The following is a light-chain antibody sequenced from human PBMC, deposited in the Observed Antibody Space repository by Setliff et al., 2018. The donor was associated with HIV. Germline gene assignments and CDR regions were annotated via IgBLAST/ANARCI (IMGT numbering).Light chain of an antibody. CDR1: SSDVGGYNY. J-gene: IGLJ1*01. CDR3: SSYRSSSTLEFV. Sequence: QSALTQPASVSGSPGQSITISCTGTSSDVGGYNYVSWYQQHPGTAPKLMIYEVSNRPSGVSNRFSGSKSGNTASLTISGLQAEDEADYYCSSYRSSSTLEFVFGIGTKVTVL. CDR2: EVS. V-gene: IGLV2-14*01.